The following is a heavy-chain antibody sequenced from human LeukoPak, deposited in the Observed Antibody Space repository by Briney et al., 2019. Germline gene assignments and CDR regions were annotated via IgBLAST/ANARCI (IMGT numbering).Heavy chain of an antibody. CDR3: ASGGRHSFGSFDY. D-gene: IGHD5-18*01. V-gene: IGHV3-23*01. CDR1: GFTFSSYT. J-gene: IGHJ4*02. Sequence: GGSLRLSCAASGFTFSSYTMNWVRQAPGKGLEWVSALSGSGDSTYYADSVKGRFTISRDNSKNTLYLQMNSLRAEDTAVYYCASGGRHSFGSFDYWGQGTLVTVSS. CDR2: LSGSGDST.